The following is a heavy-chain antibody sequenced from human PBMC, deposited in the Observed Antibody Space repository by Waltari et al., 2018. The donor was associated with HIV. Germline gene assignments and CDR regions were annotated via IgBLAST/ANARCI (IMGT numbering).Heavy chain of an antibody. CDR3: ARRLNVEMATEYYFDF. V-gene: IGHV1-69*01. CDR1: GDTFSTYA. D-gene: IGHD2-15*01. Sequence: QVQLVQSGAEVKKPGSSVKVSCKASGDTFSTYAINWVRQAPGQGLEWMGGIIPVFGTVTYAQTFQGRITITADEATTTVYMEVSSLTYEDSAVYYCARRLNVEMATEYYFDFWGQGTLVTVSS. J-gene: IGHJ4*02. CDR2: IIPVFGTV.